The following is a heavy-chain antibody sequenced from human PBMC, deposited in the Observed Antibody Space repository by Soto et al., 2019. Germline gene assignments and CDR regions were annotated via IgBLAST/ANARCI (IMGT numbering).Heavy chain of an antibody. D-gene: IGHD2-8*01. CDR2: IIPIFGTA. J-gene: IGHJ3*02. V-gene: IGHV1-69*13. CDR1: GGTFSSYS. Sequence: SVKVSCKASGGTFSSYSISWVLQAPGEGLEWMGGIIPIFGTANYAQKLQGRVTITADESTSTAYMELSSLRSEDTAVYYCARAPYCTNGVCPGAFDIWGQGTMVTVSS. CDR3: ARAPYCTNGVCPGAFDI.